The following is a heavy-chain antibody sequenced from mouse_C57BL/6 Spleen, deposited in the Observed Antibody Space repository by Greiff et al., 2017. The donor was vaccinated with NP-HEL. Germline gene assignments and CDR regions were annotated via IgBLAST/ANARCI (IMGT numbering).Heavy chain of an antibody. V-gene: IGHV5-17*01. J-gene: IGHJ4*01. Sequence: EVQGVESGGGLVKPGGSLKLSCAASGFTFSDYGMHWVRQAPEKGLEWVAYISSGSSTIYYADTVKGRFTISRDNAKNTLFLQMTSLRSEDTAMYYCARRGITTVVATYYYAMDYWGQGTSVTVSS. CDR1: GFTFSDYG. CDR2: ISSGSSTI. D-gene: IGHD1-1*01. CDR3: ARRGITTVVATYYYAMDY.